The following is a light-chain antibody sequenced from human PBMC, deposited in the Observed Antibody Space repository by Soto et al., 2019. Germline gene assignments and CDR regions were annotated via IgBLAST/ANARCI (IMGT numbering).Light chain of an antibody. V-gene: IGKV3-15*01. Sequence: EIVMTQSPATLSVSPGETATLSCRASQSVSSKLAWYQQKPGQAPRLLIYYASIRATGIPDRFIGSGSGTEFTLTITSLQSEDFAVYYCQRYSDWPPWTFGQGTKVEIK. CDR2: YAS. CDR3: QRYSDWPPWT. J-gene: IGKJ1*01. CDR1: QSVSSK.